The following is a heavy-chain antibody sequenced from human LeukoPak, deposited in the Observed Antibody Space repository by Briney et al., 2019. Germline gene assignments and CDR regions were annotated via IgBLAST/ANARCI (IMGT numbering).Heavy chain of an antibody. CDR1: GGSISSSSYY. CDR3: ARRGPTMVRGVIAFDY. CDR2: IYYSGST. J-gene: IGHJ4*02. V-gene: IGHV4-39*01. D-gene: IGHD3-10*01. Sequence: PSETLSLTCTVSGGSISSSSYYWGCIRQPPGKGLEWIGSIYYSGSTYYNPSLKSRVTISVDTSKNQFSLKLSFVTAADTAVYYCARRGPTMVRGVIAFDYWGQGTLVTVSS.